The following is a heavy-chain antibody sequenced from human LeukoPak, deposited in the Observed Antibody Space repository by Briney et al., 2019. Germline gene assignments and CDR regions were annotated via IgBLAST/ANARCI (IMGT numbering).Heavy chain of an antibody. CDR3: ARGELRYFDWLLRGTYFDY. D-gene: IGHD3-9*01. V-gene: IGHV4-34*01. CDR1: GGSFSGYY. CDR2: INHSGST. J-gene: IGHJ4*02. Sequence: KPSETLSLTCAVYGGSFSGYYWSWICQPPGKGLEWIGEINHSGSTNYNPSLKSRVTISVDTSKNQFSLKLSSVTAADTAVYYCARGELRYFDWLLRGTYFDYWGQGTLVTVSS.